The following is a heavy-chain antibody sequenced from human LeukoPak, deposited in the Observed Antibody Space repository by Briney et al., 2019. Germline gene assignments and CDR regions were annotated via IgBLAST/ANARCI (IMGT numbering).Heavy chain of an antibody. Sequence: GGSLRLSCAASGFTFSSYAMTWVRQAPGKGLEWVSAISGRGDSTYYAASVKGRFTISRDNSKNTLYLQMNSLRAEDTAVYSCAKDRGILTGYYDYWGQGTLVTVSS. CDR3: AKDRGILTGYYDY. CDR2: ISGRGDST. J-gene: IGHJ4*02. V-gene: IGHV3-23*01. CDR1: GFTFSSYA. D-gene: IGHD3-9*01.